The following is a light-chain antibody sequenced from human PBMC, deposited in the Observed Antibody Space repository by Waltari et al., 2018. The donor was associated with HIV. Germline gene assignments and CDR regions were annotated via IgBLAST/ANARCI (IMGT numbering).Light chain of an antibody. CDR2: DNS. CDR1: SSNIGFNY. J-gene: IGLJ3*02. CDR3: GTWDSSLSVWL. Sequence: QSVLTQPPSVSAAPGQKVTISCSGSSSNIGFNYVSWYRQLPGTAPKLLIYDNSKRPSGVPGRFSGSMSGTSATLGITGLQTGDEADYYCGTWDSSLSVWLFGGGTKLTVL. V-gene: IGLV1-51*01.